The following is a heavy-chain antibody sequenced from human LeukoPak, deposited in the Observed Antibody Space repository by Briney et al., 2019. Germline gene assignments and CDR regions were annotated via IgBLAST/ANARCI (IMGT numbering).Heavy chain of an antibody. CDR3: AKTNRFSDYGDYVNY. CDR2: ISSSSSTI. J-gene: IGHJ4*02. Sequence: GGSLRLSCAASGFTFSSYSMNWVRQAPGKGLEWVSCISSSSSTIYYADSVKGRFTISRDNAKNSLYLQMNSLRAEDTAVYYCAKTNRFSDYGDYVNYWGQGTLVTVSS. CDR1: GFTFSSYS. D-gene: IGHD4-17*01. V-gene: IGHV3-48*04.